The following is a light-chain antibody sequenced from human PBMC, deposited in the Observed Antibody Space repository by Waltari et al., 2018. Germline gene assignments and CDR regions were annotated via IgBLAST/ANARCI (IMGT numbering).Light chain of an antibody. CDR2: DTS. V-gene: IGKV3-11*01. Sequence: DIVLTQSPAILSLSPGERASLSCRASQSVTNYLAWYQQKPGQAPRHLIYDTSNRATGIPARFSGSGFATDFTLTISSLEPDDFAVYYCQQRRNWPLTFGGGTKVEIK. J-gene: IGKJ4*01. CDR1: QSVTNY. CDR3: QQRRNWPLT.